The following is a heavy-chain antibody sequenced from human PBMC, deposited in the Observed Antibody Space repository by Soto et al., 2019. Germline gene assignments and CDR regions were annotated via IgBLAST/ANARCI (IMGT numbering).Heavy chain of an antibody. CDR1: GFTSSSYS. D-gene: IGHD3-10*01. CDR2: ISSGSGTI. CDR3: ARARGSGTLYDVDV. J-gene: IGHJ6*02. Sequence: EVPLVDSGGGLVQPGGSLRLSCVASGFTSSSYSMNWVRQAPGKGLEWVSYISSGSGTIYYADSVKGRFTISRDNAKNSLFLQMNSLRDEDTAVYYCARARGSGTLYDVDVWGQGTTVTVSS. V-gene: IGHV3-48*02.